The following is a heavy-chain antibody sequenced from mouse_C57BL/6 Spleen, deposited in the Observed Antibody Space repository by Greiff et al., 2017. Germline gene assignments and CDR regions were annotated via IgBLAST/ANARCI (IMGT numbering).Heavy chain of an antibody. Sequence: QVQLQQPGAELVKPGASVKLSCKASGYTFTSYWMQWVKQRPGQGLEWIGEIDPSDSYTNYNQKFKAKATLTVDTSSSTAYMQLSSLTSEDSAVYYCARSRMVTTSYFDYWGQGTTLTVSS. CDR1: GYTFTSYW. D-gene: IGHD2-2*01. V-gene: IGHV1-50*01. CDR2: IDPSDSYT. CDR3: ARSRMVTTSYFDY. J-gene: IGHJ2*01.